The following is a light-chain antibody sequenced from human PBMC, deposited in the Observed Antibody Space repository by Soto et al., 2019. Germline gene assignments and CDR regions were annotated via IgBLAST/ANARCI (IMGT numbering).Light chain of an antibody. J-gene: IGLJ2*01. CDR3: SSYAGSNNLV. Sequence: QSALTQPPSASGSPGQSVTISCTGTSSYVGGYNYVSWYQQHPGKAPKLMIYEVSKRPSGVPDRFSGSKSGNTASLTVSGLQAEDEADYYCSSYAGSNNLVFGGGPKLTVL. CDR1: SSYVGGYNY. CDR2: EVS. V-gene: IGLV2-8*01.